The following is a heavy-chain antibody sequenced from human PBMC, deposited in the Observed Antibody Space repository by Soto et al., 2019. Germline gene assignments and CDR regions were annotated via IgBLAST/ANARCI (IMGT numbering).Heavy chain of an antibody. CDR1: EFIVSSNY. V-gene: IGHV3-53*01. Sequence: GSLRRPGSVSEFIVSSNYMNWARQAPGKGLECVSTIYGSGRTYYADCVKGRFTISRDNSKNTLYLQMNSLRAQDTAVYYCAGRVGATNYGMDVWGQGTTVSVSS. CDR3: AGRVGATNYGMDV. D-gene: IGHD1-26*01. J-gene: IGHJ6*02. CDR2: IYGSGRT.